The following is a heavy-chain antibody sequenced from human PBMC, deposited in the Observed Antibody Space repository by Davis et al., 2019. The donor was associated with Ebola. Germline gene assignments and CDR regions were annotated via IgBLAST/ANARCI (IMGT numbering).Heavy chain of an antibody. D-gene: IGHD3-3*01. V-gene: IGHV4-31*03. Sequence: PSETLSLTCTVSGDSISSGGYYWSWIRLHPTKGLEWIGYISKSGTSYYNPSLNSRVTMSIDTSQNQVSLKLSSVTAADTAVYYCASGTGVVTFLQHWGQGTLVTVSS. CDR3: ASGTGVVTFLQH. J-gene: IGHJ1*01. CDR1: GDSISSGGYY. CDR2: ISKSGTS.